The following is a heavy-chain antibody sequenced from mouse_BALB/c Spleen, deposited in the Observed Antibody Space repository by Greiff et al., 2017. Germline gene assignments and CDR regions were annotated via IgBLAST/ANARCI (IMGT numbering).Heavy chain of an antibody. Sequence: VQLQESGPGLVAPSQSLSITCTASGFSLTSYCVHWVRQPPGKGLEWLGVIWAGGSTNYNSALMSRLSISKDNSKSQVFLKMNSLQTDDTALYYCARDRNYGNYGGYFDVWGAGTTVTVSS. CDR2: IWAGGST. CDR3: ARDRNYGNYGGYFDV. V-gene: IGHV2-9*02. D-gene: IGHD2-1*01. J-gene: IGHJ1*01. CDR1: GFSLTSYC.